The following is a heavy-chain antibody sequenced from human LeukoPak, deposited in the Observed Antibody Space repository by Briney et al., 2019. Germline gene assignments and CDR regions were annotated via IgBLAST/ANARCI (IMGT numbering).Heavy chain of an antibody. CDR2: ISAYNGNT. V-gene: IGHV1-18*01. CDR3: ARVYSSSWSTESYYYGMDV. D-gene: IGHD6-13*01. J-gene: IGHJ6*02. Sequence: APVKVSCKASGYTFTSYGISWVRQAPGQGLEWMGWISAYNGNTNYAQKLEGRVTMTTDTSTSTAYMELRSLRSDDTAVYYCARVYSSSWSTESYYYGMDVWGQGTTVTVSS. CDR1: GYTFTSYG.